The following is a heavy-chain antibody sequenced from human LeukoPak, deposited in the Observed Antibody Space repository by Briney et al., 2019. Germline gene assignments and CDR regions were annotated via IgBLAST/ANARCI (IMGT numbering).Heavy chain of an antibody. D-gene: IGHD3-22*01. CDR1: GFTFTSSA. CDR2: IVVGSGNT. Sequence: GASVKVSFKASGFTFTSSAMQWVRQARGQRLEWIGWIVVGSGNTNYAQKFQERVTITRDMSTSTAYMELSSLRSEDTAVYYCAADPYYYDSSGYYWGQGTLVTVSS. J-gene: IGHJ4*02. V-gene: IGHV1-58*02. CDR3: AADPYYYDSSGYY.